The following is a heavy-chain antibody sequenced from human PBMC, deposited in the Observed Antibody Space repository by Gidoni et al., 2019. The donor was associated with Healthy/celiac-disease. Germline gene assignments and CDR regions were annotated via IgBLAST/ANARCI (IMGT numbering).Heavy chain of an antibody. CDR3: ASISSYYYYMDV. Sequence: EVQLVESGGGLVKPGGSLRLSCSASGFTFSSYSMNWVRQAPGKGLEWVSSISSSSSYIYYADSVKGRFTISRDNAKNSLYLQMNSLRAEDTAVYYCASISSYYYYMDVWGKGTTVTVSS. CDR2: ISSSSSYI. J-gene: IGHJ6*03. CDR1: GFTFSSYS. V-gene: IGHV3-21*01.